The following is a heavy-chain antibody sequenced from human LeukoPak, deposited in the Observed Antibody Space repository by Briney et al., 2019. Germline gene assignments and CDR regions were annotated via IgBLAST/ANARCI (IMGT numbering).Heavy chain of an antibody. CDR2: ITTNTGNP. J-gene: IGHJ4*02. Sequence: ASVKVSCKASGYTFTSHSINWLRQAPGQGLEWMGWITTNTGNPTYAQGFTGRFVFSLDTSVSTAYLQISSLKAEDTAVYYCARDASTIRFDYWGQGTLVTVSS. V-gene: IGHV7-4-1*02. CDR3: ARDASTIRFDY. CDR1: GYTFTSHS. D-gene: IGHD5-24*01.